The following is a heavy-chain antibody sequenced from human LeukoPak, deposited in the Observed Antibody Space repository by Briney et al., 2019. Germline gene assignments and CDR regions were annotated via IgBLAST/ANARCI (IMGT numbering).Heavy chain of an antibody. D-gene: IGHD2-15*01. CDR3: ARDLEGYCSGGSCYSHWFDP. CDR1: GGSISSYY. CDR2: IYYSGST. Sequence: SETLSLTCTVYGGSISSYYWSWIRQPPGKGLEWIGYIYYSGSTNYNPSLKSRVTISVDTSKNQFSLKLSSVTAADTAVYYCARDLEGYCSGGSCYSHWFDPWGQGTLVTVSS. J-gene: IGHJ5*02. V-gene: IGHV4-59*01.